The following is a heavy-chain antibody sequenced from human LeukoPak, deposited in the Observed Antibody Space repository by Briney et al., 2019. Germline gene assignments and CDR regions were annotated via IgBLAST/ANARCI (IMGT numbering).Heavy chain of an antibody. D-gene: IGHD6-19*01. Sequence: APVKVSCKASGYTFTSYGIGWVRQAPGQGLEWMGWISTYDGYTNYAQNLQGRVTVTTDTSTSTAYMELRSLRSDDTAVYYCARGGTGWSRDYWGQGTLVTVSS. J-gene: IGHJ4*02. CDR1: GYTFTSYG. CDR2: ISTYDGYT. CDR3: ARGGTGWSRDY. V-gene: IGHV1-18*01.